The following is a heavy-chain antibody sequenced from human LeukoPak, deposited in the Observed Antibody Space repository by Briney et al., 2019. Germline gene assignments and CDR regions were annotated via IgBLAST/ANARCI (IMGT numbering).Heavy chain of an antibody. V-gene: IGHV3-74*01. D-gene: IGHD4-17*01. CDR1: GFTFINYW. J-gene: IGHJ4*02. CDR2: INTDRSIT. Sequence: GGSPRLSCVASGFTFINYWMHWVRQVPGKGLVWVSRINTDRSITNYADSVKGRFTISRDNAKNSLSLQMNSLRVEDTAVYYCARDGVRGFTATTPFDYWGPGTLVTVSS. CDR3: ARDGVRGFTATTPFDY.